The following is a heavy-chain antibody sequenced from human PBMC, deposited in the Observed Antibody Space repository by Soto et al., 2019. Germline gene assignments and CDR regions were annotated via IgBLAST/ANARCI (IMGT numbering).Heavy chain of an antibody. CDR1: GYTFSSYA. J-gene: IGHJ6*02. V-gene: IGHV1-69*13. Sequence: GALVKVSCKASGYTFSSYAISWVRQAPGQGLEWMGGIIPIFGTANYAQKFQGRVTITADESSSTAYMELSSLRSEDTAVYYCARQGSQTGKFYYYGLDVWGQGTTVTAP. D-gene: IGHD3-10*01. CDR3: ARQGSQTGKFYYYGLDV. CDR2: IIPIFGTA.